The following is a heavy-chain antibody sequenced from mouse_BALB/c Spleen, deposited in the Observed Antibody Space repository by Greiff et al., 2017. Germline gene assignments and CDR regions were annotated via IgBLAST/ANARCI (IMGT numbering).Heavy chain of an antibody. CDR2: IDPENGDT. CDR3: TLYDYGRY. J-gene: IGHJ3*01. V-gene: IGHV14-4*02. Sequence: VQLQQSGAELVRSGASVKLSCTASGFNIKDYYMHWVKQRPEQGLEWIGWIDPENGDTEYAPKFQGKATMTADTSSNTAYLQLSSLTSEDTAVYYCTLYDYGRYWGQGTLVTVSA. D-gene: IGHD2-4*01. CDR1: GFNIKDYY.